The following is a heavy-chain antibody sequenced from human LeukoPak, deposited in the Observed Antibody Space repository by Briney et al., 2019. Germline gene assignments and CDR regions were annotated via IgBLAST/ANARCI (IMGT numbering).Heavy chain of an antibody. Sequence: ASVKVSCKASGYTFTSYYMHWMRQAPGQGLEWMGWINPNSGGTNYAQKFQGRVTMTRDTSISTAYMELSRLRSDDTAVYYCARSGLLRYFDWLPSYYYYYYMDVWGKGTTVTISS. CDR2: INPNSGGT. CDR3: ARSGLLRYFDWLPSYYYYYYMDV. J-gene: IGHJ6*03. V-gene: IGHV1-2*02. D-gene: IGHD3-9*01. CDR1: GYTFTSYY.